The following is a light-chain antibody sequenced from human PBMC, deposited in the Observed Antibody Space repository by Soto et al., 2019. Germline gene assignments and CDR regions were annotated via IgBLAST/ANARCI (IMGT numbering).Light chain of an antibody. CDR1: QGVRNY. J-gene: IGKJ4*01. V-gene: IGKV3-11*01. Sequence: DIVLTQSPGTLSLSPGDRATLSCRASQGVRNYVAWYQQRPGQAPRLLIYDASNRATGIPDRFSGSGSGTDFTLSISSLEPEDFAVCYCQQRSHGLTFGGGTKVDIK. CDR3: QQRSHGLT. CDR2: DAS.